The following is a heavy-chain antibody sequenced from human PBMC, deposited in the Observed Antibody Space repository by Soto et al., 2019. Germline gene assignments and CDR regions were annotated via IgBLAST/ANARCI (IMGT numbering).Heavy chain of an antibody. D-gene: IGHD3-22*01. Sequence: ASVKVSCKASGGTFSRYTISWVRQAPGQGLEWMGGITPMFGTANYAQKFQGRVTIAADESTSTAYMELSGLRSEDTAVYYCARQFDYESSGYYYAYWGQGTVVTVSS. CDR2: ITPMFGTA. V-gene: IGHV1-69*13. CDR1: GGTFSRYT. CDR3: ARQFDYESSGYYYAY. J-gene: IGHJ4*02.